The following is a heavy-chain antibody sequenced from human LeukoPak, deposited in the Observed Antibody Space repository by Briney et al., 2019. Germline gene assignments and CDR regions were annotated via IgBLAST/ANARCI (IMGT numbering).Heavy chain of an antibody. CDR3: ARDGVVAANYGMDV. CDR1: GSTFTSYG. D-gene: IGHD2-15*01. J-gene: IGHJ6*02. V-gene: IGHV1-18*01. CDR2: ISAYNGNT. Sequence: GSVKVSCKASGSTFTSYGISWVRQAPGQGLEWMGWISAYNGNTNYAQKLQGRVTMTTDTSTSTAYMELRSLRSDDTAVYYCARDGVVAANYGMDVWGQGTTVTVSS.